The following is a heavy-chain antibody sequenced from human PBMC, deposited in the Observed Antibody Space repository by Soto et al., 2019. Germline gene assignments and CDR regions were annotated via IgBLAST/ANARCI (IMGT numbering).Heavy chain of an antibody. D-gene: IGHD6-13*01. CDR3: ARARSSWYYYYYYMDV. CDR2: MNPNSGNT. CDR1: GYTFTSYD. J-gene: IGHJ6*03. Sequence: ASVKVSCKASGYTFTSYDINWLLQATGQGLEWMGWMNPNSGNTGYAQKFQGRVTMTRNTSISTAYMELSSLRSEDTAVYYCARARSSWYYYYYYMDVWGKGTTVTVSS. V-gene: IGHV1-8*01.